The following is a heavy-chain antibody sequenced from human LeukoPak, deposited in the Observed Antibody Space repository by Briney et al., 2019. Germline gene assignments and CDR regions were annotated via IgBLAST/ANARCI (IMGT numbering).Heavy chain of an antibody. CDR3: ARANGYYGSGSYHFDY. CDR2: IIPIFGTA. D-gene: IGHD3-10*01. CDR1: GGTFSSYA. V-gene: IGHV1-69*01. Sequence: SVKVSCKASGGTFSSYAISWVRQAPGQGLEWMGGIIPIFGTANYAQKFQGRVTITADASTSTAYMELSSLRSEDTAVYYCARANGYYGSGSYHFDYWGQGTLVTVSS. J-gene: IGHJ4*02.